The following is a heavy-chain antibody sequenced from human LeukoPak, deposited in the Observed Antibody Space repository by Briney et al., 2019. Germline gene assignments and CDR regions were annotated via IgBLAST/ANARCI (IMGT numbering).Heavy chain of an antibody. CDR1: GGTFSSYA. D-gene: IGHD6-13*01. Sequence: ASVKVSCKASGGTFSSYAISWVRQAPGQGLVWMGGIIPIFGTANYAQKFQGRVTITADESTSTAYMELSSLRSEDTAVYYCARDLGRKTAADPQYYFDYWGQGTLVTVSS. CDR3: ARDLGRKTAADPQYYFDY. CDR2: IIPIFGTA. J-gene: IGHJ4*02. V-gene: IGHV1-69*13.